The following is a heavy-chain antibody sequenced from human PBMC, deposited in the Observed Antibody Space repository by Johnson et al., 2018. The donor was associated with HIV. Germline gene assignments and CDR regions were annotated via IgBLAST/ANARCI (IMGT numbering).Heavy chain of an antibody. V-gene: IGHV3-30*04. CDR2: VSYDGSER. Sequence: QVQLVESGGGVVQPGRSLRLSCAASGFSFSSYAMHWVRQAPGKGLEWVAVVSYDGSERYYGDSVKGRFTISRDNSRNTLYLEMNSLRAEDTAVYYCARDKGIAARPDAFDIWGQGTMVTVSS. CDR1: GFSFSSYA. CDR3: ARDKGIAARPDAFDI. D-gene: IGHD6-6*01. J-gene: IGHJ3*02.